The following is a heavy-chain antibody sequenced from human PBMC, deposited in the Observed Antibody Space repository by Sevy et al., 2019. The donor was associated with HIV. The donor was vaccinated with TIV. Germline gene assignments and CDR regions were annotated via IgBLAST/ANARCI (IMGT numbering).Heavy chain of an antibody. CDR3: ASLSGDDAFDI. CDR2: IIPIFGTA. Sequence: ASVKVSCKASGGTFSSYAISWVRQAPGQELEWMGGIIPIFGTANYAQKFQGRVTITADESTSTAYMELSSLRSEDTAVYYCASLSGDDAFDIWGQGTMVTVSS. V-gene: IGHV1-69*13. D-gene: IGHD1-26*01. J-gene: IGHJ3*02. CDR1: GGTFSSYA.